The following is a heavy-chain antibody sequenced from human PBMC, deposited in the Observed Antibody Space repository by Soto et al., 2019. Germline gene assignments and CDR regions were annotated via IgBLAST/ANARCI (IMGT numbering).Heavy chain of an antibody. Sequence: GGSLRLSCAASGFTFSSYCMHWVRQAPGKGLEWVAVISYDGSNKYYADSVKGRFTISRDNSKNTLYLQMNSLRAEDTAVYYCAKDALTTVTTFYYYYYYMDVWGKGTTVTVSS. CDR3: AKDALTTVTTFYYYYYYMDV. V-gene: IGHV3-30*18. D-gene: IGHD4-4*01. CDR1: GFTFSSYC. J-gene: IGHJ6*03. CDR2: ISYDGSNK.